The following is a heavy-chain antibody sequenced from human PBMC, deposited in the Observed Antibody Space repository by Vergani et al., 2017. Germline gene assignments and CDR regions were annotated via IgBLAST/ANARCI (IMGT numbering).Heavy chain of an antibody. CDR3: ARQGAYYDSSEGGY. V-gene: IGHV4-39*07. J-gene: IGHJ4*02. CDR2: IYYSGST. Sequence: QLQLQESGPGLVKPSETLSLTCTVSGGSISSSSYYWGWIRQPPGKGLEWIGSIYYSGSTYYNPSLKSRVTISVDTSKNQFSLKLSSVTAADTAVYYCARQGAYYDSSEGGYWGQGTLVTVSS. CDR1: GGSISSSSYY. D-gene: IGHD3-22*01.